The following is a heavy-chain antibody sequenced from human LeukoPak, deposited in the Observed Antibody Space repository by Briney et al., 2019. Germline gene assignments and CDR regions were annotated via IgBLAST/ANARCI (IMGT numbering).Heavy chain of an antibody. CDR3: AKGSGLVVVVTLDY. Sequence: GGSLRLSCAASGFTFSSFAMSWVRQAPGKGLEWVSAISGSGGSTYYADSVKGRFTISRDNSKNTLYLQTNSLRAEDTAVYYCAKGSGLVVVVTLDYWGQGTLVTVSS. J-gene: IGHJ4*02. CDR1: GFTFSSFA. CDR2: ISGSGGST. V-gene: IGHV3-23*01. D-gene: IGHD3-22*01.